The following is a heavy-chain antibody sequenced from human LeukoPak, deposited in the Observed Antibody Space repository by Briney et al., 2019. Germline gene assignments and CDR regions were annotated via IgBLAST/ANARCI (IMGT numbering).Heavy chain of an antibody. CDR2: IKVDGTEK. J-gene: IGHJ4*02. CDR3: ARDWNGSGTAFDH. D-gene: IGHD1-1*01. Sequence: GESLRLSCAASGFSFSAYWMSWVRQAPGKGLEWVANIKVDGTEKYYGDSVKGRFTISRDNAKNSLSLQMSGLRAEDTAVYYCARDWNGSGTAFDHWGQGTLVTVSS. CDR1: GFSFSAYW. V-gene: IGHV3-7*05.